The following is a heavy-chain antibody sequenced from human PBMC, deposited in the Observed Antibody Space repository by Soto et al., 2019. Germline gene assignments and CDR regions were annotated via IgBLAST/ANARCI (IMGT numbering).Heavy chain of an antibody. D-gene: IGHD6-13*01. Sequence: ASVKVSCTASVYTFTSYGISWVRQAPGQGLEWMGWISAYNGNTNYAQKLQGRVTMTTDTSTSTAYMELRSLRSDDTAVHYCGPASSSWTQIDYWGQGTLVTVSS. CDR3: GPASSSWTQIDY. J-gene: IGHJ4*02. V-gene: IGHV1-18*04. CDR2: ISAYNGNT. CDR1: VYTFTSYG.